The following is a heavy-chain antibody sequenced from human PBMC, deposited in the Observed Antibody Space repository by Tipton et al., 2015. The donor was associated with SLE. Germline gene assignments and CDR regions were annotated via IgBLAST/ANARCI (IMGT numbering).Heavy chain of an antibody. J-gene: IGHJ4*02. CDR3: VKTGPTPFFDS. Sequence: SLRLSCAASGFNFGGFGMHWVRQAPGKGLDWVAFIRFDGSTISYAASVQGRFTISRDNSKSTLHLQMNSLRPEDTAVYYCVKTGPTPFFDSWGQGTLVTVSS. D-gene: IGHD1-7*01. CDR1: GFNFGGFG. CDR2: IRFDGSTI. V-gene: IGHV3-30*02.